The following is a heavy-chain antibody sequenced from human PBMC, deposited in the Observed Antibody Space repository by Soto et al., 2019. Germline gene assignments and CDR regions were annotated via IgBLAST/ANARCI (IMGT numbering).Heavy chain of an antibody. V-gene: IGHV3-23*01. CDR2: ISGSGGST. CDR1: GFTFSSYA. CDR3: AKKGDSSSWAHYFDY. D-gene: IGHD6-13*01. J-gene: IGHJ4*02. Sequence: SLRLSCAASGFTFSSYAMSWVRQAPGKGLEWVSAISGSGGSTYYADSVKGRFTTSRDNSKNTLYLQMNSLRAEDTAVYYCAKKGDSSSWAHYFDYWGQGTLVTVSS.